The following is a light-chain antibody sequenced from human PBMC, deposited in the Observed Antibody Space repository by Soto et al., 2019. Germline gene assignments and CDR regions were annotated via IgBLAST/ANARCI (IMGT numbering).Light chain of an antibody. CDR3: YSYTTSSTRV. CDR2: DVS. CDR1: SSDVGAYNY. J-gene: IGLJ2*01. Sequence: QSALTQPASVSGSPGQSMTISCTGTSSDVGAYNYVSWYQQHPGKAPKLMIYDVSNRPSGVSNRFSGSKSGNTASLTISGLQAEYEADYYCYSYTTSSTRVFGGGTKLTVL. V-gene: IGLV2-14*01.